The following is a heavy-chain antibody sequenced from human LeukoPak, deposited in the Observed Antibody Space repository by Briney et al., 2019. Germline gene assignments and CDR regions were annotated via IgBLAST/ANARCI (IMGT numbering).Heavy chain of an antibody. J-gene: IGHJ4*02. V-gene: IGHV4-38-2*02. CDR2: IYHSGST. CDR1: GYSISSGYY. D-gene: IGHD2-2*01. CDR3: AGSSASSTFDY. Sequence: PSETLSLTCTVSGYSISSGYYWGWIRQPPGNGLEWIGSIYHSGSTYYNPSLKSRVTISVDTSKNQFSLKLSSVTAADTAVYYCAGSSASSTFDYWGQGTLVTVSS.